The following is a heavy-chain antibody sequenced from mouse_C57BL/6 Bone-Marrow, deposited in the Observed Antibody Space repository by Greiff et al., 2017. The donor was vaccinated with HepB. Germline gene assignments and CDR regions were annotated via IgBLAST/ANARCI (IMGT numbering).Heavy chain of an antibody. V-gene: IGHV1-85*01. CDR3: ASDYYGSS. CDR1: GYTFTSYD. Sequence: VMLVESGPELVKPGASVKLSCKASGYTFTSYDINWVKQRPGQGLEWIGWIYPRDGSTKYNEKFKGKATLTVDTSSSTAYMELHSLTSEDSAVYFCASDYYGSSWSQGTLVTVSA. D-gene: IGHD1-1*01. CDR2: IYPRDGST. J-gene: IGHJ3*01.